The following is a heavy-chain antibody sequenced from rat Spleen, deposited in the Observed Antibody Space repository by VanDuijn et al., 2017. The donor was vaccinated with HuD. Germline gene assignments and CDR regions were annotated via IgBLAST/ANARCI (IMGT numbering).Heavy chain of an antibody. V-gene: IGHV2S12*01. CDR3: ARGDYSSPRGGY. D-gene: IGHD1-2*01. CDR2: ISSGGTT. Sequence: QVQLKESGPGLVQPSQTLSLTCTVSGFSLTNNGVSWVRQPPGKGLEWLAAISSGGTTYYHSPLKTRLSITRDNPKSQVFLKMNSLQTEDTATYYCARGDYSSPRGGYWGQGVTVTVSS. J-gene: IGHJ2*01. CDR1: GFSLTNNG.